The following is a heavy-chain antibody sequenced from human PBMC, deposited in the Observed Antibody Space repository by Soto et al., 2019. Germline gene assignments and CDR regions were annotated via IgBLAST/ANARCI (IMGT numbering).Heavy chain of an antibody. J-gene: IGHJ4*02. V-gene: IGHV4-34*02. CDR2: INQIGST. D-gene: IGHD3-3*01. Sequence: QVQLQQWGAGLLKPSETLSLTCAVYGGSLSGYYWSWIRQSPGEGLEWIGEINQIGSTIHNPSLKSRVTLSVNTPRNQFSLKLSSVTAADTAVYYCARRPLNFDPGSGTAKPFDSWGQGTLVTVSS. CDR1: GGSLSGYY. CDR3: ARRPLNFDPGSGTAKPFDS.